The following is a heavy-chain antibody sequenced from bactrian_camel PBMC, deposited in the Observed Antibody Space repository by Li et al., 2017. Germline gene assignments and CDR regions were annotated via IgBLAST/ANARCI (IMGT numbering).Heavy chain of an antibody. Sequence: HVQLVESGGGTVQAGGTLRLSCEFSGSTYSTTCMGWFRQVPGKEREGVAAIDTVGSTRYADSVKGRFTISRDSAKDTLYLQMNSLQPGDTAMYYCAAAIGGPWSCILRAAEFGYWGQGTQVTVS. CDR2: IDTVGST. CDR1: GSTYSTTC. J-gene: IGHJ6*01. D-gene: IGHD7*01. V-gene: IGHV3S53*01. CDR3: AAAIGGPWSCILRAAEFGY.